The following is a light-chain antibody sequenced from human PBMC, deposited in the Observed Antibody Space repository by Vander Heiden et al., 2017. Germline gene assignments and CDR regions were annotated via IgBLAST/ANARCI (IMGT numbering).Light chain of an antibody. CDR3: QQSYSTPQT. CDR2: AAS. J-gene: IGKJ2*01. V-gene: IGKV1-39*01. CDR1: QSISSY. Sequence: DLQMTQSPSSLSASVGDRVTITCRASQSISSYLNWYQQKPGKAPKLLIYAASSLQSGVPSRFSGSGSGTDFTLTISSLQPADFATYYCQQSYSTPQTFGQGTKLEIK.